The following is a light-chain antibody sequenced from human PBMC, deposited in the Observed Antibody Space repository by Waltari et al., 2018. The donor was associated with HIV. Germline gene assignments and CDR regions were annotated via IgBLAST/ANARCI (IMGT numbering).Light chain of an antibody. Sequence: DIQMTQSPASLSASVGDRVTIFYRASQTIRNYLNWYQQKPGKAPKVLIYGASSLQNGVPSGFSGSGSGTDFTLTINSLQPEDVATYYCQQTYTNVRTFGQGTKVEI. CDR2: GAS. CDR3: QQTYTNVRT. J-gene: IGKJ1*01. V-gene: IGKV1-39*01. CDR1: QTIRNY.